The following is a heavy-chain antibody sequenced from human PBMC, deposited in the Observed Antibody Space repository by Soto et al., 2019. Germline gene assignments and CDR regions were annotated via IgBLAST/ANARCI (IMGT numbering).Heavy chain of an antibody. CDR2: INRDGSEK. D-gene: IGHD2-2*01. J-gene: IGHJ4*02. Sequence: XESLRLSCAASGFTFSSYCMSWVRQAPGKGLEWVANINRDGSEKNYLDSVKGRFTISRDNAKNSLFLQMNSLRAEDTAVYYCARALVVVVPTLLAYWGQGTRVTVSS. V-gene: IGHV3-7*01. CDR3: ARALVVVVPTLLAY. CDR1: GFTFSSYC.